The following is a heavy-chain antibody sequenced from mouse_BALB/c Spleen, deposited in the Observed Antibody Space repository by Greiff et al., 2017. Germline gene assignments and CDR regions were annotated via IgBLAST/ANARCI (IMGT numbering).Heavy chain of an antibody. CDR3: AREGDGYGYFDY. J-gene: IGHJ2*01. Sequence: EVNVVESGGGLVQPGGSLKLSCAASGFTFSSYGMSWVRQTPDKRLELVATINSNGGSTYYPDSVKGRFTISRDNAKNTLYLQMSSLKSEDTAMYYCAREGDGYGYFDYWGQGTTLTVSS. D-gene: IGHD2-3*01. CDR1: GFTFSSYG. V-gene: IGHV5-6-3*01. CDR2: INSNGGST.